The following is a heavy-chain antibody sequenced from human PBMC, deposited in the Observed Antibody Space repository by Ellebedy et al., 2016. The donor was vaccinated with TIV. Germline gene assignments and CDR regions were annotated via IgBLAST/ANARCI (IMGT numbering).Heavy chain of an antibody. J-gene: IGHJ4*02. CDR2: INSDGSST. V-gene: IGHV3-74*01. CDR1: GFTFSSYA. D-gene: IGHD1-26*01. Sequence: GGSLRLSCAASGFTFSSYAMSWVRQAPGKGLVWVSRINSDGSSTSYADSVKGRFTISRDNAKNTLYLQMNSLRAEDTAVYYCAASGGIVGAPGLWGQGTLVTVSS. CDR3: AASGGIVGAPGL.